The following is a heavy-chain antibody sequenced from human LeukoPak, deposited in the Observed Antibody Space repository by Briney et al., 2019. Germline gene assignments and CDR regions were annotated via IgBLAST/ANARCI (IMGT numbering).Heavy chain of an antibody. CDR1: GGSFSGYY. Sequence: PSETLSLTCAVYGGSFSGYYWSWIRQPPGKGLEWIGEINHSGSTNYNPSLKSRVTISVDTSKNQFSLKLSSVTAADTAVYYCARPSPPGGALNAFDIWGQGTMVTVSS. D-gene: IGHD3-16*01. J-gene: IGHJ3*02. CDR2: INHSGST. V-gene: IGHV4-34*01. CDR3: ARPSPPGGALNAFDI.